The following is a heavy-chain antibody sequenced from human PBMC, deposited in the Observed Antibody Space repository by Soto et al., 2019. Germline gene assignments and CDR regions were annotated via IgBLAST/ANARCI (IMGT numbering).Heavy chain of an antibody. V-gene: IGHV1-69*01. Sequence: QAQVVQSGAEVRKPGSSVKVSCKASEGTFNSYAIAWVRQAPGQGLEWMGGIIPFYNTLNYAQKFQDRVTITADDSTNTVYMELSSLRSDDTAVYFCASGASRWYPYLFDSWAQGTLVSVSS. CDR1: EGTFNSYA. D-gene: IGHD6-13*01. CDR2: IIPFYNTL. CDR3: ASGASRWYPYLFDS. J-gene: IGHJ4*02.